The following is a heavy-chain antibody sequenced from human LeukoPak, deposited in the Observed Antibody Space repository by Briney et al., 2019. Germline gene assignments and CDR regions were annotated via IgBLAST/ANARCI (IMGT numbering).Heavy chain of an antibody. CDR1: GGSISSSSYY. CDR2: IYYSGST. Sequence: PSETLSLTFTVSGGSISSSSYYWGWIRQPPGKGLVWIGSIYYSGSTYYNPSLKSRVTISVDTSKNQFSLKLSSVTAADTAVYYCARYGSGSSTGYWGQGTLVTVSS. CDR3: ARYGSGSSTGY. V-gene: IGHV4-39*01. D-gene: IGHD3-10*01. J-gene: IGHJ4*02.